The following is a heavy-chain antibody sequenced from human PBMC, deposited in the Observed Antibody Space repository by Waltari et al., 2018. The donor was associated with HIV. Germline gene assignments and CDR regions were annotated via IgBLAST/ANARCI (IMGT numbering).Heavy chain of an antibody. Sequence: EVQLVESGGGLVQPGGSLRLPCAASGFTFSSYWMNWVRQAQGKGLVWVPRMNSDGSSTSYADSVKSRFTISRDNAKNTLYLQMNSLRAEDTAVYYCASGYSSSWRSDYYYGMDVWGQGTTVTVSS. J-gene: IGHJ6*02. CDR3: ASGYSSSWRSDYYYGMDV. D-gene: IGHD6-13*01. CDR2: MNSDGSST. CDR1: GFTFSSYW. V-gene: IGHV3-74*01.